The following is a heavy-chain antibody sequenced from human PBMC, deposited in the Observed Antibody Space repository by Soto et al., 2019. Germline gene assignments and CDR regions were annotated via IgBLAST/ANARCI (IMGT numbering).Heavy chain of an antibody. Sequence: SGTLSLTCTVSGGSISSSSYYWGWIRQPPGKGLEWIGSIYYSGSTYYNPSLKSRVTISVDTSKNQFSLKLSSVTAADTAVYYCARYYDFWSGSSAHRAFDIWGQGTMDPVSS. J-gene: IGHJ3*02. V-gene: IGHV4-39*01. CDR2: IYYSGST. CDR3: ARYYDFWSGSSAHRAFDI. CDR1: GGSISSSSYY. D-gene: IGHD3-3*01.